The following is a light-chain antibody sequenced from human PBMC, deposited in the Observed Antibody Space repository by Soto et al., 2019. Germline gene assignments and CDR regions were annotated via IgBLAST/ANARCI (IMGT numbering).Light chain of an antibody. CDR1: SSNIGNNY. J-gene: IGLJ2*01. CDR3: DSWDNSLSVVL. V-gene: IGLV1-51*01. Sequence: QSVLTQPPSVSAAPGQRVTISCSGSSSNIGNNYVSWYQQLPATAPKLLIYDNNKRPSGIPDRFSGSTSGTSATLAIAGLQTGDEADYYCDSWDNSLSVVLFGGGTKVTVL. CDR2: DNN.